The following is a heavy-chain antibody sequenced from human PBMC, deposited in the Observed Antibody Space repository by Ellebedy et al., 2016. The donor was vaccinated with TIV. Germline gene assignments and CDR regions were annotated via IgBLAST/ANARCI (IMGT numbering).Heavy chain of an antibody. CDR1: GYNFSNNW. Sequence: GESLKISCKISGYNFSNNWISWVRQKPGKGLEWMGLIYPSDSDTDYRPSFRGHVTMSVDKSTSFAFLQWSRLQTSGTAMYYCAIGGDSDFDPWGQGTVVTVSP. D-gene: IGHD4-17*01. CDR2: IYPSDSDT. CDR3: AIGGDSDFDP. V-gene: IGHV5-10-1*01. J-gene: IGHJ5*02.